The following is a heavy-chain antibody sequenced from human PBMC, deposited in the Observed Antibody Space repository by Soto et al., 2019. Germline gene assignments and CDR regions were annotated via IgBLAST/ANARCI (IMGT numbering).Heavy chain of an antibody. J-gene: IGHJ4*02. CDR1: GYTFTSYA. Sequence: ASVKVSCKASGYTFTSYAMHWVRQAPGQRLEWMGWINAGNGTRRYSQKFQGRVTITSDTSASTAYMELSSLRSEDTAVYYCARESLWFGELLSYFDYWGQGTLVTVSS. D-gene: IGHD3-10*01. V-gene: IGHV1-3*01. CDR3: ARESLWFGELLSYFDY. CDR2: INAGNGTR.